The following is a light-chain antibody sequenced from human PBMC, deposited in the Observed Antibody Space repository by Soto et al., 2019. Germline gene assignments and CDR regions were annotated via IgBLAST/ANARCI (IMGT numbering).Light chain of an antibody. CDR3: KQYGRSPPFT. Sequence: EIVLTQSPGTLSLSPGERATLSCRASQSVSSTYIAWYQQNPGQAPRLLIYGASSRSTGIPDRFSGSGSGTDFTLTISRLEPEDFVVYFCKQYGRSPPFTFGQGTKVEIK. CDR1: QSVSSTY. J-gene: IGKJ2*01. V-gene: IGKV3-20*01. CDR2: GAS.